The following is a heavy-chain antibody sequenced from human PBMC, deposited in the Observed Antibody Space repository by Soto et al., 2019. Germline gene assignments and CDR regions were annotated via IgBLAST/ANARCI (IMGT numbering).Heavy chain of an antibody. Sequence: SETLSLTCTVSGGSISSGGYYWSWIRQHPGKGLEWIGYIYYSGSTYYNPSLKSRVTISVDTSKNQFSLKLSSVTAADTAVYYCARDQPTTGITVVRGVTTSDDAFDIWGQGTMVTVSS. CDR2: IYYSGST. CDR1: GGSISSGGYY. D-gene: IGHD3-10*01. V-gene: IGHV4-31*03. CDR3: ARDQPTTGITVVRGVTTSDDAFDI. J-gene: IGHJ3*02.